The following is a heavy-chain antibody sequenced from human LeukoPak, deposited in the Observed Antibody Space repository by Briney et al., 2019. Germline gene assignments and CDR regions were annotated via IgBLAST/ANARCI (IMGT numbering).Heavy chain of an antibody. Sequence: GGSLRLSCAASGFIFSNYAMNWVRQAPGKGLEWVAVISSDGTIKYYADSVRGRFIISRDNSRNTLYLQMSSVRAEDTAVYYCANENGGPDYWGQGTLVTVSS. J-gene: IGHJ4*02. CDR3: ANENGGPDY. D-gene: IGHD3-10*01. V-gene: IGHV3-30*04. CDR2: ISSDGTIK. CDR1: GFIFSNYA.